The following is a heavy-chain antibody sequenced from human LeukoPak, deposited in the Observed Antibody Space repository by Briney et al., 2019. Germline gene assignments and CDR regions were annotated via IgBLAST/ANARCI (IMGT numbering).Heavy chain of an antibody. D-gene: IGHD1-14*01. CDR1: GYTFTGYY. CDR3: ATSPGYDY. J-gene: IGHJ4*02. CDR2: INPNSCGT. V-gene: IGHV1-2*02. Sequence: ASVKVSCKASGYTFTGYYMHWVRQAPGQGLEWMGWINPNSCGTNYAQKFQGRVTMTRDTSISTAYMELTSLRSEDTAVYYCATSPGYDYWGQGTLVTVSS.